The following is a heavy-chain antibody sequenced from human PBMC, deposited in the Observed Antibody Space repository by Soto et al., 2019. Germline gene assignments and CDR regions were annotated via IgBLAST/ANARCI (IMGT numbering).Heavy chain of an antibody. Sequence: GSLRLSCAASGFTFSSYWMSWVRQAPGKGLEWVANIKQDGSEKYYVDSVKGRFTISRDNAKNSLYLQMNSLRAEDTAVYYCARDFVDIVATMPDWFDPWGQGTLVTVSS. CDR3: ARDFVDIVATMPDWFDP. J-gene: IGHJ5*02. CDR2: IKQDGSEK. V-gene: IGHV3-7*01. D-gene: IGHD5-12*01. CDR1: GFTFSSYW.